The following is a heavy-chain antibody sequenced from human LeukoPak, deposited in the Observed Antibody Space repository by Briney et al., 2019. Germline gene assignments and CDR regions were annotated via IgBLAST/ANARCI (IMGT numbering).Heavy chain of an antibody. D-gene: IGHD3-16*01. CDR1: GDSITTEYYW. V-gene: IGHV4-39*01. Sequence: PSETLSLTCDVSGDSITTEYYWWGWLRQPPGKGLEWIAIIFYAGKIHDNPSLRNRISMSVDTSKDQFSLRLSAVTAADTAVYYCARQLGVGVWALDRWGQGTLVTVSS. CDR2: IFYAGKI. CDR3: ARQLGVGVWALDR. J-gene: IGHJ4*02.